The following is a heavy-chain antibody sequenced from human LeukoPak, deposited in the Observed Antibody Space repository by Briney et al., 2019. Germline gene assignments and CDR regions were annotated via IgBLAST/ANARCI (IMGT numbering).Heavy chain of an antibody. Sequence: GGSLRLSCAASGFTFSTYYMTWVRQAPGKGLEWVAVISYDGSNKYYADSVKGRFTISRDNSKNTLYLQMNSLRAEDTAVYYCARDRQYSSSWLDYWGQGTLVTVSS. J-gene: IGHJ4*02. V-gene: IGHV3-30*03. CDR1: GFTFSTYY. CDR2: ISYDGSNK. CDR3: ARDRQYSSSWLDY. D-gene: IGHD6-13*01.